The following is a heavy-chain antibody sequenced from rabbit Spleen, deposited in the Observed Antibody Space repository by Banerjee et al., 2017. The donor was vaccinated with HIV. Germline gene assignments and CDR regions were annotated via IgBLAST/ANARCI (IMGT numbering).Heavy chain of an antibody. Sequence: QEQLVESGGGLVQPEGSLTLTCTASGFSFSSYYYMSWVRQAPGKGLEWIGIVAAGSGSTYYASWAKGRFTISKTSSTTVTLQMTSLTAADTATYFCARDTGSSFSSYGMDLWGPGTLVTVS. D-gene: IGHD8-1*01. CDR3: ARDTGSSFSSYGMDL. V-gene: IGHV1S45*01. CDR2: IVAAGSGST. CDR1: GFSFSSYYY. J-gene: IGHJ6*01.